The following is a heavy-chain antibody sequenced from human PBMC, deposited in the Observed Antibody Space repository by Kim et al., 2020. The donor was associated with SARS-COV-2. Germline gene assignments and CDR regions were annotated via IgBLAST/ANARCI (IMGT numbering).Heavy chain of an antibody. CDR3: AREGDYGDRDAFDI. J-gene: IGHJ3*02. V-gene: IGHV4-59*01. Sequence: NPSLKSRVTISVDTSKNQFSLKLSSVTAADTAVYYCAREGDYGDRDAFDIWGQGTMVTVSS. D-gene: IGHD4-17*01.